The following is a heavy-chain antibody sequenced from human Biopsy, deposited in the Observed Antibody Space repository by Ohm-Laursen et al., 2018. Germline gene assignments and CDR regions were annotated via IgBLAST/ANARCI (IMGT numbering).Heavy chain of an antibody. CDR3: ARPSGGVSTIGFDP. V-gene: IGHV1-2*05. CDR2: ISPHTGVT. J-gene: IGHJ5*02. CDR1: GYDFLDFH. Sequence: SVKVSCKASGYDFLDFHIHWVRQVPGQGLEWIGHISPHTGVTKYAQKFLGRITMTGDTSISTAYMDLSRLTSADTGIYYCARPSGGVSTIGFDPWGQGTLVIVSS. D-gene: IGHD5/OR15-5a*01.